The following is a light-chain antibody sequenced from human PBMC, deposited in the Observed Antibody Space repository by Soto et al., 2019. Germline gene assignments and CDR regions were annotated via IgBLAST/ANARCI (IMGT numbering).Light chain of an antibody. J-gene: IGLJ2*01. CDR3: CSYAGSSTFVV. CDR1: SSDVGSYNL. Sequence: QSALTQPASVSGSPGQSITISCTGTSSDVGSYNLVSWYQQHPGKAPKLMIYEGSKRPSGVSNRFSGSKSGNTASLTISGPQAEDEAYYYCCSYAGSSTFVVFGGGTKLTVL. V-gene: IGLV2-23*03. CDR2: EGS.